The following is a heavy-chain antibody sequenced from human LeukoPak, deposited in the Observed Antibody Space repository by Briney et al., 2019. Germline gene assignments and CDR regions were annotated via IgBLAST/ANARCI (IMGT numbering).Heavy chain of an antibody. CDR2: INCSGGST. Sequence: ASVKVSCKASGYSFTSYYMHWVRQAPGQGLEWLGIINCSGGSTSYAQRFQGRITMTRDTSATTVYMDLSSLRSEDTAMYYCARGPPGRVHDSSKRGLFDPWGQGTLVTVSS. V-gene: IGHV1-46*01. CDR1: GYSFTSYY. D-gene: IGHD6-13*01. CDR3: ARGPPGRVHDSSKRGLFDP. J-gene: IGHJ5*02.